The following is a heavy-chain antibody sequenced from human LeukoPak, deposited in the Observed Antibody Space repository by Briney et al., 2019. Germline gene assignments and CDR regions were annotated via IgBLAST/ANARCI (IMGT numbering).Heavy chain of an antibody. CDR1: GFTFSSYG. V-gene: IGHV3-30*18. D-gene: IGHD5-24*01. CDR2: ISYDGSNK. J-gene: IGHJ4*02. CDR3: AKVPLEMATTTFDH. Sequence: GRSLRLSCAASGFTFSSYGMHWVRQAPGKGLEWVAVISYDGSNKYYADSVKGRFTISRDNSKNTLYLQMNSLRAEDTAVYYCAKVPLEMATTTFDHWGQGTLVTVSS.